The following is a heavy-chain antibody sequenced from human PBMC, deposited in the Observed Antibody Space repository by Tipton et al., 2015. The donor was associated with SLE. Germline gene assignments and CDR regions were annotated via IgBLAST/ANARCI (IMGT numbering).Heavy chain of an antibody. V-gene: IGHV3-48*04. CDR3: ARGSSSGWYPGRFS. CDR1: GFTFNSYS. J-gene: IGHJ5*02. Sequence: SLRLSCAASGFTFNSYSMNWVRQAPGKGLEWVSYISSSGSTIYYADSVKGRFTISRDNAKNSLYLQMNSLRAEDTAVYYCARGSSSGWYPGRFSWGQGTLVTVSS. D-gene: IGHD6-19*01. CDR2: ISSSGSTI.